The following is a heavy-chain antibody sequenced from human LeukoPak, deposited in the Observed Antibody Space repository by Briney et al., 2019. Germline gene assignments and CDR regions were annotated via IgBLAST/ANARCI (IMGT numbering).Heavy chain of an antibody. J-gene: IGHJ4*02. V-gene: IGHV4-34*01. Sequence: SETLSLTCTVSGGSISSYYWSWIRQPPGEGLEWIGEINHSGSTDYNPSLKSRVTISVDTSKNQFSLKLSSVTAADTAVYYCARRYGFWSGYHRSFDYWGQGTLVTVSS. CDR3: ARRYGFWSGYHRSFDY. D-gene: IGHD3-3*01. CDR2: INHSGST. CDR1: GGSISSYY.